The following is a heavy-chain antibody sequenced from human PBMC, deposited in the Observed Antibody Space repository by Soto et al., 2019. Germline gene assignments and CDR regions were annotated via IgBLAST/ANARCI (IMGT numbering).Heavy chain of an antibody. D-gene: IGHD5-18*01. V-gene: IGHV4-30-4*01. J-gene: IGHJ4*02. CDR2: ISNSGST. CDR1: GGSVTSDEDY. CDR3: ATESGSTYGYFDH. Sequence: SETLSLTCTVSGGSVTSDEDYWTWIRQSPGKGLEWIGYISNSGSTGYNPSLKTRLSMSVDRSKNQFTLRLTSVTAADTAVYFRATESGSTYGYFDHWGQGTQVTVS.